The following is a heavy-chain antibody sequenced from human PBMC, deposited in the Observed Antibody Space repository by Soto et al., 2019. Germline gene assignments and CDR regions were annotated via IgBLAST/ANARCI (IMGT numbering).Heavy chain of an antibody. CDR1: GFTFSTYS. D-gene: IGHD3-10*01. Sequence: PGGSLRLSCAASGFTFSTYSMNWVRQAPGKGLEWVSSISSSSRYIYYADSVKGRVTISRDNAKSSLYLQMNSLRAEDTAVYYCPRDSSGSGSTVDYWRQGTVVTVFS. CDR3: PRDSSGSGSTVDY. J-gene: IGHJ4*01. V-gene: IGHV3-21*01. CDR2: ISSSSRYI.